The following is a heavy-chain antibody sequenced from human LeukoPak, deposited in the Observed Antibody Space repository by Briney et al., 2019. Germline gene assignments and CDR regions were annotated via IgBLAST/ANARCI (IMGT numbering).Heavy chain of an antibody. CDR1: GGSTSSSSYY. J-gene: IGHJ4*02. CDR2: IYYSGST. V-gene: IGHV4-39*07. D-gene: IGHD3-10*01. Sequence: SETLSLTCTVSGGSTSSSSYYWGWIRQPPGKGLEWIGSIYYSGSTYYNPSLKSRVTISVDTSKNQFSLKLSSVTAADTPVYYCARQSLYGFSDYWGQGTLVTVSS. CDR3: ARQSLYGFSDY.